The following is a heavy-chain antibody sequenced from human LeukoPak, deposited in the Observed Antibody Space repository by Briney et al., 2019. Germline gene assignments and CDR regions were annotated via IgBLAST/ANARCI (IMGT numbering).Heavy chain of an antibody. CDR2: IEQDGSAS. CDR1: GFTFSSYW. D-gene: IGHD6-6*01. Sequence: GGALILSCAASGFTFSSYWMSWARQAPGKGLQWVASIEQDGSASYYVDSVKGRFTISRDNAKNSVYLQMNSLRAEDTAVYYCARGAYDSSSDHWGQGTLVTVSS. J-gene: IGHJ4*02. V-gene: IGHV3-7*05. CDR3: ARGAYDSSSDH.